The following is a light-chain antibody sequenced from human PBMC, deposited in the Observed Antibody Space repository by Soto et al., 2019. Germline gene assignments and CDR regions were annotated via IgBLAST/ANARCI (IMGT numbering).Light chain of an antibody. CDR2: AAS. CDR3: QHGYVAPYS. CDR1: QDIGTY. V-gene: IGKV1-39*01. Sequence: DIQMTQSPSSLSASIGDSVIITCRASQDIGTYLNWYQHKPGKAPKHLIYAASSLQTGVPSRFTGSGSGTEFTLTIDSLQPEDFATYYCQHGYVAPYSFGQGTKVDI. J-gene: IGKJ2*03.